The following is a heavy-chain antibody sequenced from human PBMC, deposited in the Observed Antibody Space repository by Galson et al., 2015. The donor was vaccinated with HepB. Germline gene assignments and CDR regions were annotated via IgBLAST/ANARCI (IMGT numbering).Heavy chain of an antibody. CDR2: IKQDGIEK. V-gene: IGHV3-7*03. D-gene: IGHD4/OR15-4a*01. CDR3: AREPSAGAT. J-gene: IGHJ4*02. Sequence: SLRLSCAASEFSLSYYWMIWVRQAPGKGLEWVANIKQDGIEKYYVDSVKGRFTISRDNAKNSLYLQMNNLRAEDTALYYCAREPSAGATWGQGTLVTVSS. CDR1: EFSLSYYW.